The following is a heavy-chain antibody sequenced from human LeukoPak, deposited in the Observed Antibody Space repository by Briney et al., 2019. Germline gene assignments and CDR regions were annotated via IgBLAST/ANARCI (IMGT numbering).Heavy chain of an antibody. CDR1: GFTFSSYW. CDR2: IKQDGSEK. D-gene: IGHD3-22*01. Sequence: GGSLRLSCAASGFTFSSYWMSWVRQAPGKGLEWVANIKQDGSEKYYVDSVKGRFTISRDNAKNSLYLQMNSLRAEDTAVYYCARAPHTYDSSGYLFFGYWGQGTLVTVSS. CDR3: ARAPHTYDSSGYLFFGY. J-gene: IGHJ4*02. V-gene: IGHV3-7*01.